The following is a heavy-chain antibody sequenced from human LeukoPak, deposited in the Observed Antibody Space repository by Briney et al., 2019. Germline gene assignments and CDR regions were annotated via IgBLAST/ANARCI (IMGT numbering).Heavy chain of an antibody. V-gene: IGHV1-18*01. D-gene: IGHD3-22*01. J-gene: IGHJ4*02. CDR3: ARCVPRPGYYDSSGYYGY. Sequence: WASVKVSCKASGYTFTSYAMNWVRQAPGQGLEWMGWITTYNGNTNYAQKVQGRVTMTTDTSTSTAYMELRSLRSDDTAVYYCARCVPRPGYYDSSGYYGYWGQGTLVTVSS. CDR1: GYTFTSYA. CDR2: ITTYNGNT.